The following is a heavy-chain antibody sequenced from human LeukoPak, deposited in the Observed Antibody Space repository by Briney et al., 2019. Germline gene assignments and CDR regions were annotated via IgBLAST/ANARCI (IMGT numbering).Heavy chain of an antibody. V-gene: IGHV1-18*04. Sequence: ASVKVSCKASGYTFTGYYMHWVRQAPGQGLEWMGWISAYNGNTNYAQKLQGRVTMTTDTSTSTAYMELRSLRSDDTAVYYCARAKQQLVRADYWGQGTLDTVSS. J-gene: IGHJ4*02. D-gene: IGHD6-13*01. CDR2: ISAYNGNT. CDR3: ARAKQQLVRADY. CDR1: GYTFTGYY.